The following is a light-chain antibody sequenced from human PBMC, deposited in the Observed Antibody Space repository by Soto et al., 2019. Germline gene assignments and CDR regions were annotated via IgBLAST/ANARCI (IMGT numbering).Light chain of an antibody. J-gene: IGKJ1*01. CDR3: QQYNKWPTWT. Sequence: EIVLTQSPATLSLSPGERATLSCRASQSISNNLAWYQQKPGQAPRLVIYSAFTRANGIPARFSGSGSGTELTLTISSLQSEDFAVYYCQQYNKWPTWTFGQGTKVDIK. CDR1: QSISNN. CDR2: SAF. V-gene: IGKV3-15*01.